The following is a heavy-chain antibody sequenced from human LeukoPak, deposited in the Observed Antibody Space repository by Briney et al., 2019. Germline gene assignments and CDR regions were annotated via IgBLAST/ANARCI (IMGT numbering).Heavy chain of an antibody. V-gene: IGHV3-23*01. Sequence: GGSLRLSCAASGFTFSTYAMSWVRQAPGKGLEWVSAISGSGGSTYYADSVKGRFTISRDNSKNTLYLQMNSLRAEDTAVYYCAKTTQSGGYYNFDYWGQGTLVTVSS. D-gene: IGHD3-22*01. CDR1: GFTFSTYA. CDR2: ISGSGGST. CDR3: AKTTQSGGYYNFDY. J-gene: IGHJ4*02.